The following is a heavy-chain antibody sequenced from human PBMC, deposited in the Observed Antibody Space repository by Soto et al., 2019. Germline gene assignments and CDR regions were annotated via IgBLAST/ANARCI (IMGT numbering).Heavy chain of an antibody. CDR1: GFTFSTYG. D-gene: IGHD2-21*02. V-gene: IGHV3-33*01. Sequence: QVQLVESGGGVVQPGTSLRLSCAASGFTFSTYGMHWVRQTPGKGLEWVAIIWYEGLNIYYADSVKGRFTISRDDSKNTVLLEMNSLRPGDAAVYYCARAGPYCGSDCYPWAFDIWGHGTVVTVSS. CDR2: IWYEGLNI. CDR3: ARAGPYCGSDCYPWAFDI. J-gene: IGHJ3*02.